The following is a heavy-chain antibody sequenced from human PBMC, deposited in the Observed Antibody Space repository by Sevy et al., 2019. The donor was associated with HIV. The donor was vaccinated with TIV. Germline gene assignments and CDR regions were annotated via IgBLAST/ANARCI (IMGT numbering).Heavy chain of an antibody. D-gene: IGHD3-22*01. Sequence: GGSLRLSCVASGFSLSNYWMTWVRQAPGKGLEWVANINQDGHEKYYVDSVKGRFTISRDGATLFLQMNSLRAEVTAVYYCARSSYYYDNGYYYPFAIWGRGTLVTVSS. CDR3: ARSSYYYDNGYYYPFAI. CDR2: INQDGHEK. CDR1: GFSLSNYW. V-gene: IGHV3-7*01. J-gene: IGHJ4*02.